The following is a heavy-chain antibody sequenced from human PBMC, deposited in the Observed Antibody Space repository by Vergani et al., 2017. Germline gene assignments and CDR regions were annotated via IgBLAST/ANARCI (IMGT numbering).Heavy chain of an antibody. CDR3: ARLWSWGDY. CDR1: GGSISSHY. Sequence: QVQLQESGPGLVKPSETLSLTCTVSGGSISSHYWSWIRQPPGKGLEWIGYIYYSGSTNYNPSLKSRVTISVDTSKNQFSLKLSSVTAADTAVYYCARLWSWGDYWGQGTLVTVSS. J-gene: IGHJ4*02. CDR2: IYYSGST. V-gene: IGHV4-59*08. D-gene: IGHD2-21*01.